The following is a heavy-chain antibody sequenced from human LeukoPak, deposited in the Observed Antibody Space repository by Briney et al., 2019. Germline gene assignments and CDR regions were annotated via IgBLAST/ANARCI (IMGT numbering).Heavy chain of an antibody. CDR3: ASGVSLMGYFDY. Sequence: PGGSLRLSCAASGFTFSSYSMNWVRQAPGKGLEWVSSISSSSSYIYYADSVKGRFTISRDNAKNSLYLQMNSLRAEDTAVYYCASGVSLMGYFDYWGKGTRVTVSS. D-gene: IGHD6-13*01. CDR1: GFTFSSYS. V-gene: IGHV3-21*01. CDR2: ISSSSSYI. J-gene: IGHJ4*02.